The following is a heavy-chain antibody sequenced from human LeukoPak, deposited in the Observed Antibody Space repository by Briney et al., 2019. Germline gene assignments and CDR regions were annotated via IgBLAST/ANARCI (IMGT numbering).Heavy chain of an antibody. J-gene: IGHJ6*03. CDR3: ARLGYYYDSSGYYGLAYYYYYYMDV. V-gene: IGHV4-34*01. Sequence: PSETLSLTCAVYGGSFSGYYWSWIRQPPGKGLEWIGEINHSGSTNYNPSLKSRVTISVDTSKNQFSLKLSSVTAADTAVYYCARLGYYYDSSGYYGLAYYYYYYMDVWGKGTTVTISS. D-gene: IGHD3-22*01. CDR2: INHSGST. CDR1: GGSFSGYY.